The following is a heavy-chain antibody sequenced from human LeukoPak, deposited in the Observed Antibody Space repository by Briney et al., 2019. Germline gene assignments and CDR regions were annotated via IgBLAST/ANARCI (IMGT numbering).Heavy chain of an antibody. J-gene: IGHJ4*02. CDR2: ISKDGSDK. Sequence: GGSLRLSCAASGFTFISYGMHWVRQAPGKGLEWVAVISKDGSDKKYADSVKGRFIISRDNSRNTLYLQMNSLRAEDTAVYYCTKGAYGSGWLNLDYWGQGTLVTVSS. V-gene: IGHV3-30*18. CDR1: GFTFISYG. D-gene: IGHD6-19*01. CDR3: TKGAYGSGWLNLDY.